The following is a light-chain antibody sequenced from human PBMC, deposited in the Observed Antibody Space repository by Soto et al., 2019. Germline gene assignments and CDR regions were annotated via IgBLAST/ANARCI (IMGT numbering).Light chain of an antibody. J-gene: IGKJ1*01. V-gene: IGKV3-15*01. Sequence: EIVMTPSPATVSVSPGDRVTLSCRASRTVHSNVAWYQHKPGQAPRLLIYGASFRATGMPARFSGSGFGTEFTLTISSLQSEDFAVYYCQQYDISPWTFGQGTKVDIK. CDR1: RTVHSN. CDR3: QQYDISPWT. CDR2: GAS.